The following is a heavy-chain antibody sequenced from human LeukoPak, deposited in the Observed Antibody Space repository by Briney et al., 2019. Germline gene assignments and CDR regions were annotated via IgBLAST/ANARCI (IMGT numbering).Heavy chain of an antibody. Sequence: GGSLRLSCAASGFTFSSYSMNWVRQAPGKGLEWVSSISSSSSYTYYADSVKGRFTISRDNAKNSLYLQMNSLRAEDTAVYYCARVGWVGGYASSRWFDPWGQGTLVTVSS. CDR3: ARVGWVGGYASSRWFDP. J-gene: IGHJ5*02. CDR1: GFTFSSYS. V-gene: IGHV3-21*01. CDR2: ISSSSSYT. D-gene: IGHD5-12*01.